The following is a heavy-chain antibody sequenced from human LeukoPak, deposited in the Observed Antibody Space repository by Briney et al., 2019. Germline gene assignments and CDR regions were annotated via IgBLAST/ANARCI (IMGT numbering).Heavy chain of an antibody. Sequence: GGSLRLSCAASGFTFSSYSMNWVRQAPGKGLEWVSSISSSSSYIYYADSVKGRFTISRDNAKNSLYLQMNSLRAEDTAVYYCASVPSSSWSSYYFDYWGQGTLVTVSS. CDR1: GFTFSSYS. CDR2: ISSSSSYI. CDR3: ASVPSSSWSSYYFDY. V-gene: IGHV3-21*01. D-gene: IGHD6-13*01. J-gene: IGHJ4*02.